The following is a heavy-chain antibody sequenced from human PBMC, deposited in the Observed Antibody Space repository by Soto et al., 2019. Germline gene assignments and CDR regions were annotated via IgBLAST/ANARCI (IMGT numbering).Heavy chain of an antibody. Sequence: GGSLRLSCAAPGFTLSSVGMHWVRQAPAKGLEWVAVISYDGSNKYYADSVKGRFTISRDNSNNTLFLQMKSLRVDDTALYYCTPDDFDHWGQGTLVTVSS. CDR2: ISYDGSNK. CDR3: TPDDFDH. D-gene: IGHD3-16*01. V-gene: IGHV3-30*03. J-gene: IGHJ4*02. CDR1: GFTLSSVG.